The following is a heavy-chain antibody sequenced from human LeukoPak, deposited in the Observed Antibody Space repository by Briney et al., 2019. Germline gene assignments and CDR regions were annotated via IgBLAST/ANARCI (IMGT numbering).Heavy chain of an antibody. CDR2: INPDGRTT. V-gene: IGHV3-74*01. CDR3: AKASWVSSTDAVR. Sequence: PGGSLRLSCAASGFSFSSYWMHWVRQDAGKGLMWVSRINPDGRTTDYADSGKGRFSISRDNAKKTLYLEMNSLRVEDTAIYYCAKASWVSSTDAVRWGQGTLVTVSS. J-gene: IGHJ4*02. CDR1: GFSFSSYW. D-gene: IGHD3-16*01.